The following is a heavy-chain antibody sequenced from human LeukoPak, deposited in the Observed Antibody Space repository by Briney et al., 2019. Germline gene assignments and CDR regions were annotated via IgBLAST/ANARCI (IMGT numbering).Heavy chain of an antibody. J-gene: IGHJ4*02. CDR3: AKEIEWIHLPDY. Sequence: GGSLRLSCAASGFTFSNYWMSWVRQAPGKGLEWVSAISGSGGSTYYADSVKGRFTISRDNSKNTLYLQMNSLRAEDTAVYYCAKEIEWIHLPDYWGQGTLVTVSS. V-gene: IGHV3-23*01. CDR2: ISGSGGST. D-gene: IGHD5-18*01. CDR1: GFTFSNYW.